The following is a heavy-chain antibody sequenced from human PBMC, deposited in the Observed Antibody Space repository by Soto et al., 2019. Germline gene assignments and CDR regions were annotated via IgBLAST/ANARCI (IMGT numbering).Heavy chain of an antibody. CDR1: GFSLKNARVG. CDR2: IFSNDEK. CDR3: ARTWQQLHCYAMDV. D-gene: IGHD6-13*01. V-gene: IGHV2-26*01. Sequence: QVTLKESGPVLVKPTEPLTLTCTVSGFSLKNARVGMTWIRQPPGKALEWLAVIFSNDEKSYSTSLKSRLTISKDTSKCRVGLTMSNLDPLDRGTYFCARTWQQLHCYAMDVWGQRTTVTVSS. J-gene: IGHJ6*02.